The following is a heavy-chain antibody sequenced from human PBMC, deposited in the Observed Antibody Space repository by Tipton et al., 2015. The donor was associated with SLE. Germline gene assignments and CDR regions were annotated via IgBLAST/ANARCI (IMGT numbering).Heavy chain of an antibody. J-gene: IGHJ3*01. CDR1: EYTFVNYP. CDR2: INTGNGET. Sequence: QLVQSGAEVKNPGASVKVSCKASEYTFVNYPMHWVRQAPGQRPEWMGWINTGNGETQYSQKFQGRLTITRDTSASTVYMYLSGLNSDDMAVYYCAATFLDALDVWGQGTMVIVSS. CDR3: AATFLDALDV. V-gene: IGHV1-3*03. D-gene: IGHD3-16*01.